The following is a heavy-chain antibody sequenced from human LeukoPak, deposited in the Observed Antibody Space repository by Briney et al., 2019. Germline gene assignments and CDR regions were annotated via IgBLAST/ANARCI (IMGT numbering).Heavy chain of an antibody. CDR2: MNPNSGNT. CDR3: ARASFTYYDFWSGINWFDP. Sequence: GASVKVSCKASGYTFTSYDINWVRQAPGQGLEWMGWMNPNSGNTGYAQKFQGGVTMTRNTSISTAYMELSSLRSKDTAVYYCARASFTYYDFWSGINWFDPWGQGTLVTVSS. D-gene: IGHD3-3*01. V-gene: IGHV1-8*01. J-gene: IGHJ5*02. CDR1: GYTFTSYD.